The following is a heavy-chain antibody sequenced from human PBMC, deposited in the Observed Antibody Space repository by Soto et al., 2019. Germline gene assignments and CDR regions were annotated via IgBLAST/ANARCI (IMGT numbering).Heavy chain of an antibody. CDR2: ISSSSSYI. J-gene: IGHJ4*02. Sequence: GSLRLSCAASGFTFSSYSMNWVRQAPGKGLEWVSSISSSSSYIYYADSVKGRFTISRDNAKNSLYLQMNSLRAEDTAVYYCARGSSSWYDFDYWGQGTLVTVSS. CDR3: ARGSSSWYDFDY. D-gene: IGHD6-13*01. V-gene: IGHV3-21*01. CDR1: GFTFSSYS.